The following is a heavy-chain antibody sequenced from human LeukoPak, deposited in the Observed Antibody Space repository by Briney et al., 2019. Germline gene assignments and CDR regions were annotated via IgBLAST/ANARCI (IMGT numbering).Heavy chain of an antibody. V-gene: IGHV4-59*11. Sequence: PSETLSLTCTVSGDSFSSHYWTWIRQPPGKGLEWSGYISYIGSTNYNPSLKSRVPISIDTSKNQFSLKLTSVTTAATAVYYCARDLVTVTKGFYIWGQRTMASVYS. CDR2: ISYIGST. J-gene: IGHJ3*02. CDR1: GDSFSSHY. D-gene: IGHD4-17*01. CDR3: ARDLVTVTKGFYI.